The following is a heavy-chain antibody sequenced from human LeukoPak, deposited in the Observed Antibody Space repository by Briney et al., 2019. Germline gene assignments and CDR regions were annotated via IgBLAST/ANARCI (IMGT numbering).Heavy chain of an antibody. Sequence: PSETLSLTCTVSGYSINSGYYWDWIRQPPGMGLEWIGSLFHSGTTYYNPSLKSRVSISLDTSKNQFSLKMNSVTASDTAVYYCARAGATTGHDTLDIWGQGTMVSVSS. V-gene: IGHV4-38-2*02. D-gene: IGHD1-1*01. CDR1: GYSINSGYY. CDR3: ARAGATTGHDTLDI. CDR2: LFHSGTT. J-gene: IGHJ3*02.